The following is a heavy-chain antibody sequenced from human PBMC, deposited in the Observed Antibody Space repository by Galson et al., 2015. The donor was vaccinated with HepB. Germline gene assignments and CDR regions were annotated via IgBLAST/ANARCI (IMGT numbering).Heavy chain of an antibody. V-gene: IGHV1-18*04. J-gene: IGHJ6*03. CDR3: ARVKYCSSTICYLNYYYYMDV. CDR1: GYTFTDFG. D-gene: IGHD2-2*01. Sequence: SVKVSCKASGYTFTDFGISWVRQAPGQGLEWMGWISPYNGNTNYAQYLQGRVSVTADTSTSTAYMELRSLRSDDTAVYYCARVKYCSSTICYLNYYYYMDVWGKGTTVSVSS. CDR2: ISPYNGNT.